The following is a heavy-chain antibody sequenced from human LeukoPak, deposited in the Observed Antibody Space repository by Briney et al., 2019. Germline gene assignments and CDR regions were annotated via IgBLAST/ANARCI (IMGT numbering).Heavy chain of an antibody. V-gene: IGHV4-59*08. CDR3: ARRGYMDV. CDR2: IYNSGNT. J-gene: IGHJ6*03. Sequence: SETLSLTCTVSGGSISSYYWSWIRQPPGKGLEWIGYIYNSGNTNYNPSLKSRVTMSVDTSKNQLSLKLSSVSAADTAVYYCARRGYMDVWGKGTTVTVSS. CDR1: GGSISSYY.